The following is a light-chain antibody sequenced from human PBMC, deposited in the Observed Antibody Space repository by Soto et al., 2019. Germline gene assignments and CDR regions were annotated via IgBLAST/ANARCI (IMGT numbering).Light chain of an antibody. J-gene: IGLJ7*01. Sequence: QSVLTQPPSVSAAPGQKVTICCSGSSSNIGNNYVSWYQQLPGTAPKLLIYDNNKRPSGIPDRFSGSNSGTSATLGITGLQTGDEADYYCGTWDSSLSAGVFGGGTQLTVL. CDR1: SSNIGNNY. CDR3: GTWDSSLSAGV. V-gene: IGLV1-51*01. CDR2: DNN.